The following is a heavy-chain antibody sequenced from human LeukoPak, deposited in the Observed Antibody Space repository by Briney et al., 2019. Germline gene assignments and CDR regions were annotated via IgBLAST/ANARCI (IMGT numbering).Heavy chain of an antibody. CDR3: VKGGSSSHNWFDP. Sequence: PGGSLRLSCAAPGFTFSDFGMHWVRQAPGKGLEWVAFIRNDGSNDYYPDSVKGRFTISRDNSRTTLYLQMHSLRIEDTAVYYCVKGGSSSHNWFDPWGQGIPVTVSS. CDR1: GFTFSDFG. V-gene: IGHV3-30*02. CDR2: IRNDGSND. D-gene: IGHD6-13*01. J-gene: IGHJ5*02.